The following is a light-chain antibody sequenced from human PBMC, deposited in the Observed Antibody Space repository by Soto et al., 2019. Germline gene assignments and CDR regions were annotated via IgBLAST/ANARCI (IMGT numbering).Light chain of an antibody. J-gene: IGKJ1*01. Sequence: DIQMTQSPSSLSASVGDRVTITCRASQTISSHLNWYQQKPGIAPKLLIYSASSLQTGVPSRFSGSGSGTDFTLTISSLQPEDFATYYCQQSYRTPRTFGQGTKVDIK. CDR1: QTISSH. V-gene: IGKV1-39*01. CDR2: SAS. CDR3: QQSYRTPRT.